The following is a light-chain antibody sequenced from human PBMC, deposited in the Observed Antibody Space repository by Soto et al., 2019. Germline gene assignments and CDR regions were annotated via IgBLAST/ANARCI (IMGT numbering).Light chain of an antibody. CDR3: QQRSTWPLFT. V-gene: IGKV3-11*01. Sequence: ALTQSPATLSLSPGERATLSCRASQTVSRYLAWYQQKPGQAPRLLIYYASNRATGIPARFSGSGSGTDYTLTISSLEPEDFAVYYCQQRSTWPLFTFGGGTKVEI. J-gene: IGKJ4*01. CDR1: QTVSRY. CDR2: YAS.